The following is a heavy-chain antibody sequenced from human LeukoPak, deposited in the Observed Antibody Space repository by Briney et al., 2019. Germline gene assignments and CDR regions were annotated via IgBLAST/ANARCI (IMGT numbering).Heavy chain of an antibody. V-gene: IGHV4-39*07. J-gene: IGHJ5*02. CDR3: ARGRYSSSWRWWFDP. D-gene: IGHD6-13*01. CDR1: GGSIGSSSYY. Sequence: SETLSLTCTVSGGSIGSSSYYWGWIRQPPGKGLEWIGEINHSGSTNYNPSLKSRVTISVDTSKNQFSLKLSSVTAADTAVYYCARGRYSSSWRWWFDPWGQGTLVTVSS. CDR2: INHSGST.